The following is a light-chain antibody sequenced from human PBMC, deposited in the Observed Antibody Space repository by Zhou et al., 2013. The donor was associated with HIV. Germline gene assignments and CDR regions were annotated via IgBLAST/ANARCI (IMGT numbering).Light chain of an antibody. CDR1: QGISNY. J-gene: IGKJ3*01. Sequence: DIQMTQSPSTLSASVRDRVTITCRARQGISNYLAWYQQRPGNVPKLLIYAASTLQSGVPSRFSGSGSGTDFTLTISSLQPEDVATYYCQKYSSAPFTFGPGTKVDIK. V-gene: IGKV1-27*01. CDR3: QKYSSAPFT. CDR2: AAS.